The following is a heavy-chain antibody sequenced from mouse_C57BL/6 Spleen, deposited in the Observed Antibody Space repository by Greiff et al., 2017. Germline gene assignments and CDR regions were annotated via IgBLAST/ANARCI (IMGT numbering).Heavy chain of an antibody. CDR3: ATAYYSNYAAWFAY. V-gene: IGHV14-2*01. D-gene: IGHD2-5*01. Sequence: EVHLVESGAELVKPGASVKLSCTASGFNIKDYYMHWVKQRTEQGLEWIGRIDPEDGETKYAPKFQGKDTITADTSSNTAYLQLSSLTSEDTAVYYCATAYYSNYAAWFAYWGQGTLVTVSA. CDR1: GFNIKDYY. CDR2: IDPEDGET. J-gene: IGHJ3*01.